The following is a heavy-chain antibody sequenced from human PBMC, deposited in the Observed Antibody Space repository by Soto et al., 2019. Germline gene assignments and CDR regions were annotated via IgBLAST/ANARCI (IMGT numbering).Heavy chain of an antibody. V-gene: IGHV1-69*01. D-gene: IGHD3-22*01. CDR1: GGTFSRHA. J-gene: IGHJ4*02. CDR3: ARGWGYDSNDYYYAY. CDR2: IIPIFGTA. Sequence: QVQLVQSGAELRKPGSSVKVSCKASGGTFSRHAISWVRQAPGQGLEWMGGIIPIFGTANHAQKFQGRVTIIASESTSTVYMALSSLRSEDTAMYYCARGWGYDSNDYYYAYWGQGTLVIVSS.